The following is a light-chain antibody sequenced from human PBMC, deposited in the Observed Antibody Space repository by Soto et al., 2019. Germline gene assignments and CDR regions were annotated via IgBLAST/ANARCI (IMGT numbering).Light chain of an antibody. CDR3: QKYDTASQR. CDR1: QGIIDY. V-gene: IGKV1-27*01. Sequence: DIKMTQSPSSLSASVGDTVTITCRASQGIIDYLAWYKQRPGKAPTLLIYAASTLHTGVPSRFSGSGSGTVFTLTIRSLEPEDVATYYCQKYDTASQRFGPGTKVEIK. J-gene: IGKJ1*01. CDR2: AAS.